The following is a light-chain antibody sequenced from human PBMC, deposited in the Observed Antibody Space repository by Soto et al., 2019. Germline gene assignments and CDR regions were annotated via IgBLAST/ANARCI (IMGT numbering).Light chain of an antibody. CDR1: SSDVGAYKY. CDR2: AVS. Sequence: QSALTQPPSASGSPGQSVTISCTGTSSDVGAYKYVSWYQQHPGKAPKLMIYAVSERPSGVPDRFSGSKSGNTASLTVSGLQAEDEADYYCSSYADTNNVLFGGGTKVTVL. J-gene: IGLJ2*01. V-gene: IGLV2-8*01. CDR3: SSYADTNNVL.